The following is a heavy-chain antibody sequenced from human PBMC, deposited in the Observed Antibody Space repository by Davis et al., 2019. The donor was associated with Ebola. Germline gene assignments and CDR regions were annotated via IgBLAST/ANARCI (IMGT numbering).Heavy chain of an antibody. V-gene: IGHV3-30-3*01. CDR3: TTRSYGDYYYYGMDV. D-gene: IGHD1-26*01. CDR2: ISYDGSNK. CDR1: GFTFSSYA. Sequence: PGGSLRLSCAASGFTFSSYAMHWVRQAPGKGLEWVAVISYDGSNKYYADSVKGRFTISRDNSKNTLYLQMNSLRAEDTAVYYCTTRSYGDYYYYGMDVWGQGTTVTVSS. J-gene: IGHJ6*02.